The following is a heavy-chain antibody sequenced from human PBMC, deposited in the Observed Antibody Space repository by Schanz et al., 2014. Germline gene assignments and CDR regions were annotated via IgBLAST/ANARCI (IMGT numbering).Heavy chain of an antibody. D-gene: IGHD3-10*01. J-gene: IGHJ4*02. Sequence: QVHLVQSGAEVKKPGSSVKVSCKASGGTFSSDTFSWVRQAPGQGLEWMGRIIPSLGLAKYEQKFQGRVTMTRDTSTSTVYMELSSLRSENTAVYYCGRGFSRSYIDFWGQGTLITVSS. V-gene: IGHV1-69*02. CDR2: IIPSLGLA. CDR3: GRGFSRSYIDF. CDR1: GGTFSSDT.